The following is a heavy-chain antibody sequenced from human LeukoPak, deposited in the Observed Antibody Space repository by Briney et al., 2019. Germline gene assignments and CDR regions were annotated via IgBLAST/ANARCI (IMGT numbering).Heavy chain of an antibody. CDR2: VYYSGTT. J-gene: IGHJ4*02. V-gene: IGHV4-38-2*02. CDR3: ARHPATIAARSDY. CDR1: DFSISSGYY. Sequence: SETLSLTCTVSDFSISSGYYWGWIRQPPGKGLEWIGSVYYSGTTYYNPSLKSRVTISIHTSKTQFSLKLNSVTAADTAVYYCARHPATIAARSDYWGQGTLVTVSS. D-gene: IGHD6-6*01.